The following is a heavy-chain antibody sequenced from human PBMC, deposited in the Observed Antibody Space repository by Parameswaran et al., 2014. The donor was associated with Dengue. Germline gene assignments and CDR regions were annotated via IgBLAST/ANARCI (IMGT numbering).Heavy chain of an antibody. V-gene: IGHV1-69*13. D-gene: IGHD3-10*01. J-gene: IGHJ4*02. CDR2: IIPIFGTA. Sequence: SVKVSCKASGGTFSSYAISWVRQAPGQGLEWMGGIIPIFGTANYAQKFQGRVTITADESTSTAYMELSSLRSEDTAVYYCAITMVRGVGYFDYWGQGTLVTVSS. CDR3: AITMVRGVGYFDY. CDR1: GGTFSSYA.